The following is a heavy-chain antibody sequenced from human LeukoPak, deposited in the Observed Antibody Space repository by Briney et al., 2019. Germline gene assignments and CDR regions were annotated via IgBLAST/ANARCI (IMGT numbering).Heavy chain of an antibody. CDR2: ISGSGGST. J-gene: IGHJ3*02. CDR1: GFTFSSYW. D-gene: IGHD1-26*01. V-gene: IGHV3-23*01. CDR3: AKAHSGSYPGAFDI. Sequence: GGSLRLSCAASGFTFSSYWMTWVRQAPGKGLEWVSAISGSGGSTYYADSVKGRLTISRANSKNTLYLQMNSLRAGDTAVYYCAKAHSGSYPGAFDIWGQGTMVTVSS.